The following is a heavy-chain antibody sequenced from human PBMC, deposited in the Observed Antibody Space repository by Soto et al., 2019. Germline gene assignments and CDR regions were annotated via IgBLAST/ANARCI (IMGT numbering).Heavy chain of an antibody. CDR3: ATMIVDYAFDI. D-gene: IGHD3-22*01. J-gene: IGHJ3*02. CDR2: INSGNGNT. V-gene: IGHV1-3*01. Sequence: ASVKVSCKASGYTFTSYAMHWVRQAPGQRLEWMGWINSGNGNTKYSQKFQGRVTITRDTSASTAYMELSSLRSEDTAVYYCATMIVDYAFDIWGQGTMVTVSS. CDR1: GYTFTSYA.